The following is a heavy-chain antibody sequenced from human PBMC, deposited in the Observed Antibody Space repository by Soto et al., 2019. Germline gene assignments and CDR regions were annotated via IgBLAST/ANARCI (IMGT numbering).Heavy chain of an antibody. CDR2: IYYSGST. D-gene: IGHD3-22*01. J-gene: IGHJ3*02. V-gene: IGHV4-31*03. CDR3: ARSVDYYDSSVPDAFDI. Sequence: TPSLTCPVSGGSISSGGYYWRWIHQHPGKGLAWIGYIYYSGSTYYNPSRKSRVTISVDTSKNQFSLKLSSVTAADTAVYYCARSVDYYDSSVPDAFDIWGQGTMVTVSS. CDR1: GGSISSGGYY.